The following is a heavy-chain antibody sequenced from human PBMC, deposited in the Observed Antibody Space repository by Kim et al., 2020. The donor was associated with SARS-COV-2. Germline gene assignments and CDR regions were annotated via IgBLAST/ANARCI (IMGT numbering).Heavy chain of an antibody. V-gene: IGHV1-46*01. J-gene: IGHJ3*02. CDR3: ARGGVVGATIGDAFDI. CDR2: INPSGGST. CDR1: GYTFTSYY. D-gene: IGHD1-26*01. Sequence: ASVKVSCKASGYTFTSYYMHWVRQAPGQGLEWMGIINPSGGSTSYAQKFQGRVTMTRDTSTSTVYMELSSLRSEDTAVYYCARGGVVGATIGDAFDIWGQGTMVTVSS.